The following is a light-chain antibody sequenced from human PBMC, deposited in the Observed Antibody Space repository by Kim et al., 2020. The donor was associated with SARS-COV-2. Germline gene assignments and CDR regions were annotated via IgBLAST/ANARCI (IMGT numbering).Light chain of an antibody. CDR3: QSYDSTTLWV. Sequence: KTVTISCTGSSGSIASNYVQWYQQRPGSAPPTVIYGHNQRPSGVPDRFSGSIDSSSNSASLPISGLTTEDEADYYCQSYDSTTLWVFGGGTQLTVL. V-gene: IGLV6-57*02. CDR2: GHN. J-gene: IGLJ3*02. CDR1: SGSIASNY.